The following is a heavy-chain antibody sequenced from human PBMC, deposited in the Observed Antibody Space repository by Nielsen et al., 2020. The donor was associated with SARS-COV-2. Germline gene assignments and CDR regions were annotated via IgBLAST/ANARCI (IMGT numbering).Heavy chain of an antibody. Sequence: GGSLRLSCAASGFTFSSYWMSWVRQAPGKGLEWVANIKQDGSEKYYVDSVKGRFTISRDNAKNSLYLQMNSLRAEDTALYYCAKIGDCSGGSCYSWGHYYGMDVWGQGTTVTVSS. V-gene: IGHV3-7*03. CDR1: GFTFSSYW. CDR2: IKQDGSEK. D-gene: IGHD2-15*01. J-gene: IGHJ6*02. CDR3: AKIGDCSGGSCYSWGHYYGMDV.